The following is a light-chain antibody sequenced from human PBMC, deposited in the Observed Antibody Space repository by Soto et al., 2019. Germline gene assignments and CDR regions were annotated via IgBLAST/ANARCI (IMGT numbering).Light chain of an antibody. CDR2: GAS. Sequence: EIGITQSPATLSVSPWERSALSCRASQSVSSDLAWYQQKPGQAPRLLIYGASTRATGIPARFSGSGSGTEFTLAISSLQSEDFAVYYCQQYINWQWTFGQGTKVDIK. J-gene: IGKJ1*01. CDR3: QQYINWQWT. V-gene: IGKV3-15*01. CDR1: QSVSSD.